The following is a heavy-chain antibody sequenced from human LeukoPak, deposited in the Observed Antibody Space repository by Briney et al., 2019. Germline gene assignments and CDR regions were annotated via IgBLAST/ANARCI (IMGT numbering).Heavy chain of an antibody. CDR2: IWYDGSNK. CDR3: AGDLGGTARYYYYGMDV. V-gene: IGHV3-33*01. Sequence: PGRSLRLSCAASGFTFSSYGMHWVRQAPGKGLEWVAVIWYDGSNKYYADSVKGRFTISRDNSKNTLYLQMNSLRAEDTAMYYCAGDLGGTARYYYYGMDVWGQGTTVTVSS. J-gene: IGHJ6*02. D-gene: IGHD1-1*01. CDR1: GFTFSSYG.